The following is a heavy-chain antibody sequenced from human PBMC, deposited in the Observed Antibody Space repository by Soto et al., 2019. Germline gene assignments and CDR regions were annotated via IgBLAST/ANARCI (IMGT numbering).Heavy chain of an antibody. V-gene: IGHV4-59*01. CDR3: AIDDTTGLFDF. D-gene: IGHD4-17*01. CDR1: TGSMRTYY. CDR2: ISHAGRT. J-gene: IGHJ4*02. Sequence: QVQLQESGPGLVRPAETLSLTCSVSTGSMRTYYWTWIRQSPGKGLEWIGQISHAGRTKYNPSLESRVTVSVDTSRKQFALRLTSVTAADTALYYCAIDDTTGLFDFWGQGTLVTFSS.